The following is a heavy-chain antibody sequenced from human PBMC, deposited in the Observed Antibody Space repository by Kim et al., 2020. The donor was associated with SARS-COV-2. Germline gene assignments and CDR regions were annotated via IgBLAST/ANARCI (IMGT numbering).Heavy chain of an antibody. Sequence: GGSLRLSCAASGFTFSNAWMSWVRQAPGKGLEWVGRIKSKTDGGTTDYAAPVKGRFTISRDDSKNTLYLQMNSLKTEDTAVYYCTTAERAPLLWFGSNYYYGMDVWGQGTTVTVSS. V-gene: IGHV3-15*01. CDR3: TTAERAPLLWFGSNYYYGMDV. J-gene: IGHJ6*02. D-gene: IGHD3-10*01. CDR2: IKSKTDGGTT. CDR1: GFTFSNAW.